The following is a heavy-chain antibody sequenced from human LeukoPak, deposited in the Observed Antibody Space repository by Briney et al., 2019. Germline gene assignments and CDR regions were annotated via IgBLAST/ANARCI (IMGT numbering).Heavy chain of an antibody. CDR1: GGSISSYY. CDR2: IYYSGST. D-gene: IGHD6-13*01. CDR3: ARTQYSSSWAFDY. V-gene: IGHV4-59*12. Sequence: PSETLSLTCAVSGGSISSYYWSWIRQPPGKGLEWIGYIYYSGSTNYNPSLKSRVTMSVDTSKNQFSLKLSSVTAADTAVYYCARTQYSSSWAFDYWGQGTLVTVSS. J-gene: IGHJ4*02.